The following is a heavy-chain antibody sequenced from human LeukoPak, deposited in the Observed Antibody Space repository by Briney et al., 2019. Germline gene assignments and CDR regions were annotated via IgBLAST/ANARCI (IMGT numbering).Heavy chain of an antibody. J-gene: IGHJ4*02. CDR2: IVSDGSVT. V-gene: IGHV3-74*01. Sequence: QPGGSLRLSCAASGFTFSTYWMHWVRRGPGKGLVWVSQIVSDGSVTSYADSVKGRFTISRDSAKNTLYLQMNSLRAEDTAVYYCARGGTGSFDFWGQGTLVTVSS. CDR3: ARGGTGSFDF. D-gene: IGHD3/OR15-3a*01. CDR1: GFTFSTYW.